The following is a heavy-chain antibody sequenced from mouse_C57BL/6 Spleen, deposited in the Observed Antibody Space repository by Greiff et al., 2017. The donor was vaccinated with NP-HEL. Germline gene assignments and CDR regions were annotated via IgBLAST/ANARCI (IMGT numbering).Heavy chain of an antibody. CDR3: ARDGDYGSWFAY. CDR2: ISDGGSYT. D-gene: IGHD2-2*01. Sequence: EVHLVESGGGLVKPGGSLKLSCAASGFTFSSYAMSWVRQTPEKRLEWVATISDGGSYTYYPDNVKGRFTISRDNAKNNLYLQMSHLKSEDTAMYYCARDGDYGSWFAYWGQGTLVTVSA. J-gene: IGHJ3*01. V-gene: IGHV5-4*01. CDR1: GFTFSSYA.